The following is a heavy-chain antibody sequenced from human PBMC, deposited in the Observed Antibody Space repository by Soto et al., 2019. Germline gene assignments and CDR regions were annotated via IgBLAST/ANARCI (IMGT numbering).Heavy chain of an antibody. J-gene: IGHJ4*02. CDR2: IYYSGST. CDR3: ARQSYYDFWSGYYTWDGCDY. V-gene: IGHV4-59*08. Sequence: QVQLQASGPGLVKPSETLSLTCTVSGGSISSYYWSWIRQPPGKGLEWIGYIYYSGSTNYIPSLKSQVAISVATSKNQFSLKLSSVTAADAAVYYSARQSYYDFWSGYYTWDGCDYWGQGTLVTVSS. D-gene: IGHD3-3*01. CDR1: GGSISSYY.